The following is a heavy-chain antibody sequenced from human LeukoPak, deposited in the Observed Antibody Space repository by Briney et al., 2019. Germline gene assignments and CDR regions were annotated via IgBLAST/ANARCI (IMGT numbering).Heavy chain of an antibody. D-gene: IGHD2-15*01. Sequence: GGSLRLSCAASGFTFTNYEMNWVRQAPGKGLEWVSYISSSGATIYYADSVKGRFFISRDNAKYSLYLQINSLRAEDTAVYYCARTSANYFDYWGQGTLVTVSS. CDR3: ARTSANYFDY. CDR2: ISSSGATI. V-gene: IGHV3-48*03. CDR1: GFTFTNYE. J-gene: IGHJ4*02.